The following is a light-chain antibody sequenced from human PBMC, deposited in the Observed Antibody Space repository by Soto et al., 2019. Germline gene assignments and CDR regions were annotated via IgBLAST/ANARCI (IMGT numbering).Light chain of an antibody. V-gene: IGKV2-28*01. J-gene: IGKJ1*01. Sequence: DLVMTQSPLSLPVTPGEPASISCRSSQSLLHSNGYNYLDWYLQKPGQSPQLLIYLGSNRASGVPDRFSVSGSGTDFTLKISRVEAEDVGVYYCMQALQTWTFGQGTKVEIK. CDR1: QSLLHSNGYNY. CDR2: LGS. CDR3: MQALQTWT.